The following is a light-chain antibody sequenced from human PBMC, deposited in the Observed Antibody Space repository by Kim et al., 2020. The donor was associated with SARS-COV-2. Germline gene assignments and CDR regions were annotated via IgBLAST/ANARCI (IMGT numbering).Light chain of an antibody. Sequence: GHSFTISCTGTSSDVGSYNLVSWYQQHPGKAPKLMIYEVSKRPSGVSNRFSGSKSGNTASLTISGLQAEDEADYYCCSYAGSSTVVFGGGTQLTVL. CDR2: EVS. V-gene: IGLV2-23*02. CDR1: SSDVGSYNL. CDR3: CSYAGSSTVV. J-gene: IGLJ2*01.